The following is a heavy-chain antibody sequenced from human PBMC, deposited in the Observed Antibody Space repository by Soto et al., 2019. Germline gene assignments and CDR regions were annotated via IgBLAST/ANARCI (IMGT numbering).Heavy chain of an antibody. J-gene: IGHJ4*02. CDR1: GFTFSSYG. CDR2: IWYDGSNK. V-gene: IGHV3-33*01. CDR3: ARRSLQLDSGPFAY. D-gene: IGHD6-6*01. Sequence: QVQLVESGGGVVQPGRSLRLSCAASGFTFSSYGMHWVRQAPGKGLEWVAVIWYDGSNKYYADSVKGRFTISRDNSKNSLYLPMNSPGAEDTAVYYCARRSLQLDSGPFAYWGQGTLVTVSS.